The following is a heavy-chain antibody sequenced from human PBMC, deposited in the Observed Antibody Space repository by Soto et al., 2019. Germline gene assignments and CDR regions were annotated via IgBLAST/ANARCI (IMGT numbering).Heavy chain of an antibody. Sequence: SETLSLTCTVSGGSISSYYWSWIRQPPGKGLEWIGYIYYSGSTNYNPSLKSRVTISVDTSKNQFSLKLSSVTAADTAVYYCARVYGLGAFDISGQGKMVTVSS. CDR3: ARVYGLGAFDI. J-gene: IGHJ3*02. D-gene: IGHD4-17*01. V-gene: IGHV4-59*01. CDR2: IYYSGST. CDR1: GGSISSYY.